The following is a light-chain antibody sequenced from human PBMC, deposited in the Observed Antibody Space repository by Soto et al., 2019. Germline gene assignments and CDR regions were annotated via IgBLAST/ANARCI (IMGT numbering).Light chain of an antibody. CDR2: NNN. CDR1: SSNIGSNT. J-gene: IGLJ3*02. V-gene: IGLV1-44*01. Sequence: QSVLTQPPSASWTPRQRVTISFFGNSSNIGSNTVNWYHQLPGTAPKLLISNNNQRPSGVPDRFSGSKSGTSASLAISGLQSEDEADYYCAAWDDGLNGVLFGGGTKVTVL. CDR3: AAWDDGLNGVL.